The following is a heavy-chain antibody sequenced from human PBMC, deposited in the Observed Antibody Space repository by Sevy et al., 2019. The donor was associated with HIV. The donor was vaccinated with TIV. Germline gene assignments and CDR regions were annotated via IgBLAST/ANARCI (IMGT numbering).Heavy chain of an antibody. CDR2: ISNSGTSI. CDR1: GFTFSSYE. J-gene: IGHJ4*02. V-gene: IGHV3-48*03. CDR3: ARDLPPSATTVAHFDY. D-gene: IGHD4-17*01. Sequence: GGSLRLSCAASGFTFSSYEMNWVRQAPGKGLEWVSYISNSGTSIYYSDSVKGRFTISRDNARNSLYLQMNSLRAEDTAVYYCARDLPPSATTVAHFDYWAREPWSPSPQ.